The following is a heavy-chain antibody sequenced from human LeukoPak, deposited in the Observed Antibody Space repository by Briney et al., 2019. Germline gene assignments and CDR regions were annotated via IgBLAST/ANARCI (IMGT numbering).Heavy chain of an antibody. Sequence: GGSLRLSCAASGFTFSSYDMHWVRQATGKGLEWVSAIGTAGDTYYLGSVKGRFTISRENAKNSLYLRMNSLRAGDTAVYYCARAEGFGYFDLWGRGTLVTVSS. V-gene: IGHV3-13*01. CDR2: IGTAGDT. CDR3: ARAEGFGYFDL. CDR1: GFTFSSYD. D-gene: IGHD2-15*01. J-gene: IGHJ2*01.